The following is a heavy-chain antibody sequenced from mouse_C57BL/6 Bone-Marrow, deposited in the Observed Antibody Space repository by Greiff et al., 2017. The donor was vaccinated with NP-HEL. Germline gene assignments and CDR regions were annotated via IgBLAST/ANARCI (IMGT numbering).Heavy chain of an antibody. D-gene: IGHD1-1*01. CDR2: IWWVDDK. Sequence: QVSLKVSGPGILQPSQTLRLTCSFLGFSLCTFGMGVGWIRQPSGKGLEWLAHIWWVDDKYYNPALKSRLPIPKDTSKNQVFLKIANVDTTDTATYYCAQMRAGSNLYAMDYWGQGTSVTVSS. CDR1: GFSLCTFGMG. V-gene: IGHV8-8*01. J-gene: IGHJ4*01. CDR3: AQMRAGSNLYAMDY.